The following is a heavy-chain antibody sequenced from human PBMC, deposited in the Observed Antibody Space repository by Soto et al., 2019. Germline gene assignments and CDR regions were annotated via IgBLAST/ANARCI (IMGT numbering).Heavy chain of an antibody. CDR1: GGTFSTYT. CDR2: IIPILNSV. V-gene: IGHV1-69*08. D-gene: IGHD6-13*01. Sequence: SVKVSCKASGGTFSTYTMSWVRQAPGQGLEWMGRIIPILNSVNYAQKFQGRVTITADKTTSTVYMELSSLRAEDTAVYYCAKDQGSSWYEIDYWGQGTLVTVSS. J-gene: IGHJ4*02. CDR3: AKDQGSSWYEIDY.